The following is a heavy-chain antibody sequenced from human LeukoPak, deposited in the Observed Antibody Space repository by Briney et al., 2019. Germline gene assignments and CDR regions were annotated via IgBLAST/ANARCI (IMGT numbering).Heavy chain of an antibody. CDR1: GGSISSYY. V-gene: IGHV4-59*12. CDR3: ASGQGGNYYLNYFDY. CDR2: IYYGGST. J-gene: IGHJ4*02. D-gene: IGHD1-26*01. Sequence: PSETLSLTCTVSGGSISSYYWSWIRQPPGKGLEWIWYIYYGGSTNYNPSLKSRVTISVDTTKNQFFRKLTSVTAADTAVYYCASGQGGNYYLNYFDYWGQGALVTVSS.